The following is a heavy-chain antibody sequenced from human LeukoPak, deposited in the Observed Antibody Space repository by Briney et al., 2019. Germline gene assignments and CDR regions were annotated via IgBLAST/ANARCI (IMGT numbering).Heavy chain of an antibody. CDR3: AKDTTTVVNPYFQH. J-gene: IGHJ1*01. Sequence: PGGSLRLSCAASGFTFSSYAMSWVRQAPGKGLEWVSRISGSGGSTYYADSVKGRFTISRDNSKNTLYLQMDSLRAEDTAVYYCAKDTTTVVNPYFQHWGQGTLVTVSS. V-gene: IGHV3-23*01. D-gene: IGHD4-23*01. CDR1: GFTFSSYA. CDR2: ISGSGGST.